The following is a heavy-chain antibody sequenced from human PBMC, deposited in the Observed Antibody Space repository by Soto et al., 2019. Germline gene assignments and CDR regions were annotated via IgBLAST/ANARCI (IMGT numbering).Heavy chain of an antibody. CDR2: INHSGST. CDR3: AREGPYCTNGVCYGIDY. CDR1: GGSFSGYY. J-gene: IGHJ4*02. V-gene: IGHV4-34*01. Sequence: QVQLQQWGAGLLKPSETLSLTCAVYGGSFSGYYWSWIRQPPGKGLEGIGEINHSGSTNYNPSLKSRVTISVDTSKNQFSLKLSSVTAADTAVYYCAREGPYCTNGVCYGIDYWGQGTLVTVSS. D-gene: IGHD2-8*01.